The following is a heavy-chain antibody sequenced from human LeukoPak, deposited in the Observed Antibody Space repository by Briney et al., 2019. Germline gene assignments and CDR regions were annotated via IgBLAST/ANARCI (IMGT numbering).Heavy chain of an antibody. CDR3: AELGITMIGGV. J-gene: IGHJ6*04. CDR2: ISSSGSTI. CDR1: GFTFSSYE. D-gene: IGHD3-10*02. V-gene: IGHV3-48*03. Sequence: GGSLRLSCAASGFTFSSYEMNWVRQAPGKGLGWVSYISSSGSTIYYADSGKGRFTISRDNAKSSLYLQMNSLRAEDTAVYYCAELGITMIGGVWGKGPTDTISS.